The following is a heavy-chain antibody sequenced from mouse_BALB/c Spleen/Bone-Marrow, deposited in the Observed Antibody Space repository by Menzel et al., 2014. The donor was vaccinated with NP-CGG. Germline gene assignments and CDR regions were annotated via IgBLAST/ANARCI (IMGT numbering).Heavy chain of an antibody. J-gene: IGHJ2*01. D-gene: IGHD3-2*01. CDR3: ARLRQLGLRTIDH. CDR2: IHPGGGGT. CDR1: GYTFIDYE. V-gene: IGHV1-15*01. Sequence: QVQLQQSGAELVRPGASVKLSCKALGYTFIDYEIHWVKQTPAHGLEWIGAIHPGGGGTAYNQKFKGKATLTADKYSSTVYMELSSLTSEDSVVYYCARLRQLGLRTIDHWGQGTTLTVSS.